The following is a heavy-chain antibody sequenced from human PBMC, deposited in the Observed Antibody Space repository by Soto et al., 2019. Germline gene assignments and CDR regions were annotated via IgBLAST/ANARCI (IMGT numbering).Heavy chain of an antibody. CDR1: GFTFSSYG. J-gene: IGHJ4*02. Sequence: GGSLRLSCAASGFTFSSYGMHWVRQAPGKGLEWVAVISYDGSNKYHADSVKGRFTISRDNSKNTLYLQMNSLRAEDTAVYYCAKPCYYDSSGYSIDYWGQGTLVTVSS. V-gene: IGHV3-30*18. CDR3: AKPCYYDSSGYSIDY. D-gene: IGHD3-22*01. CDR2: ISYDGSNK.